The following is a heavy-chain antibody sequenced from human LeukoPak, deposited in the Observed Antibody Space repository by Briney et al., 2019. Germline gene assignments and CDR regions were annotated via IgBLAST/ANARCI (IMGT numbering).Heavy chain of an antibody. Sequence: GGSLRLSCAASGFTFSSYSMNWVRQAPGKGLEWVANIKKDGSEKYYVDSVKGRFTISRDNAKNSLYLQMNSLRAEDTAVYYCASQSSGLFAYWGQGTLVTVSS. CDR1: GFTFSSYS. D-gene: IGHD3-10*01. J-gene: IGHJ4*02. CDR3: ASQSSGLFAY. V-gene: IGHV3-7*05. CDR2: IKKDGSEK.